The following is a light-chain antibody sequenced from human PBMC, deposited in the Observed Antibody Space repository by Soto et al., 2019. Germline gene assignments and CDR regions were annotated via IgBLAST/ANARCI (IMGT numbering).Light chain of an antibody. CDR3: QQYNSYSRT. CDR1: QSISSW. V-gene: IGKV1-5*03. Sequence: EIQMTQSPSPLSSSVGDIVTITCRASQSISSWLAWYQKKPGKAPKLLIYKASSLESGVPSRLRGSGYGTELTITISSLKTDDFATYYCQQYNSYSRTFGHGTKVDIK. J-gene: IGKJ1*01. CDR2: KAS.